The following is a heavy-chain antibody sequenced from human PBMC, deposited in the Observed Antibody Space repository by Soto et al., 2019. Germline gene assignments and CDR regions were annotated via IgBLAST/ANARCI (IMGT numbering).Heavy chain of an antibody. J-gene: IGHJ4*02. V-gene: IGHV4-34*01. CDR2: INHSGST. CDR3: AREPSSTSCYARGWGFDY. CDR1: GGSFSGYY. Sequence: SETLSLTCAVYGGSFSGYYWSWIRQPPGKGLEWIGEINHSGSTNYNPSLKSRVTISVDTSKNQFSLKLSSVTAADTAVYYCAREPSSTSCYARGWGFDYWGQGTLVTVSS. D-gene: IGHD2-2*01.